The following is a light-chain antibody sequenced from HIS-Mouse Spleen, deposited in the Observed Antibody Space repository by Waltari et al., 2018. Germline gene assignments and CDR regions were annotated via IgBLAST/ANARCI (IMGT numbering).Light chain of an antibody. Sequence: QLVLTQSPSASASLGASVKPTCTLSSGHSSYAIAWHQQQPEKGPRYLMKLNSDGSHSKGDGIPDRFSGSSSGAERYLTISSLQSEDEADYYCQTWGTSWVFGGGTKLTVL. CDR3: QTWGTSWV. CDR2: LNSDGSH. V-gene: IGLV4-69*01. CDR1: SGHSSYA. J-gene: IGLJ3*02.